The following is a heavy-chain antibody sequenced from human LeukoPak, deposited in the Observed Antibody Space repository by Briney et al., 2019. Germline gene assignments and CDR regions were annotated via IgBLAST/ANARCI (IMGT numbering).Heavy chain of an antibody. CDR2: INPSNGNT. CDR3: ARVGYDSSGRHRYAFDI. Sequence: ASVKVSFRASGYTFIRYGISWVRQAPGQGLEWMGWINPSNGNTNYVQKLQGRVTMTTDTSTSTAYMELRSLRSDDTAVYYCARVGYDSSGRHRYAFDIWGQGTMVTVSS. J-gene: IGHJ3*02. V-gene: IGHV1-18*01. CDR1: GYTFIRYG. D-gene: IGHD3-22*01.